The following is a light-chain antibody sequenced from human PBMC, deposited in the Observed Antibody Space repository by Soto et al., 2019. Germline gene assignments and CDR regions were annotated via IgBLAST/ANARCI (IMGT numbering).Light chain of an antibody. Sequence: IQLTQSPSSLSASVGDRVTITCRASQGFSTYLAWYQKKPGEAPKLLINDAITLQSGVPSRFSGSGSGTDFTLTISSLQPEDSATYYCQRLNAYPPTFGGGTRVEIK. CDR3: QRLNAYPPT. V-gene: IGKV1-9*01. CDR2: DAI. J-gene: IGKJ4*01. CDR1: QGFSTY.